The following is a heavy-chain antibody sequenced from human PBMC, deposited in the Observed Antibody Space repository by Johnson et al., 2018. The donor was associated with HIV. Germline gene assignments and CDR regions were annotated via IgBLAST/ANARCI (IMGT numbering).Heavy chain of an antibody. CDR1: GFTFSSYG. V-gene: IGHV3-33*01. D-gene: IGHD1-26*01. Sequence: QPGRSLRLSCAASGFTFSSYGMHWVRQAPGKGLEWVAFIRYDGSNTYYADSVRGRYIISRDNSKNTLYLQMNSLRAEDTAVYYCAREPALVGANGGWGAFDIWGQGTMVTVSS. J-gene: IGHJ3*02. CDR2: IRYDGSNT. CDR3: AREPALVGANGGWGAFDI.